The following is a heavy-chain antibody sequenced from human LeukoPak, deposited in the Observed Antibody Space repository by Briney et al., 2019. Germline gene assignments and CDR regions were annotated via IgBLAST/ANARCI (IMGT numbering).Heavy chain of an antibody. J-gene: IGHJ3*02. V-gene: IGHV3-74*01. D-gene: IGHD4-23*01. CDR1: GFTFNNYW. Sequence: GGSLRLSCAASGFTFNNYWMHWVRQAPGKGLVWVSRINSDGSSTSYADSVKGRFTISRDNAKNTLYLQMNNLRAEDTAVYYCSSGNSHAFDIWGQGTMVTVSS. CDR3: SSGNSHAFDI. CDR2: INSDGSST.